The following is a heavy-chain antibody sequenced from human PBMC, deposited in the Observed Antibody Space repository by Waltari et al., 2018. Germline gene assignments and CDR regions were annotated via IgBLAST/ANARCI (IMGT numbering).Heavy chain of an antibody. Sequence: EVQLLESGGGLVQPGGSLRLSCAASGFTFSSYAMSWVRQAPGKGVEWVSRIRGSGAAIYYSDSVKGRFTISRDNSKNTLYLQMISLRAEDTAVYYCAEAGLYVRDYYYDYSMGVWGQGTTVTVSS. CDR3: AEAGLYVRDYYYDYSMGV. D-gene: IGHD3-16*01. CDR2: IRGSGAAI. V-gene: IGHV3-23*01. CDR1: GFTFSSYA. J-gene: IGHJ6*02.